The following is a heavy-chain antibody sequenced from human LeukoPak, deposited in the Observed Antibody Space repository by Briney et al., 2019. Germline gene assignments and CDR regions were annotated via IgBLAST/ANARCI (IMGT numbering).Heavy chain of an antibody. J-gene: IGHJ4*02. D-gene: IGHD4-11*01. CDR1: GYSISSGYY. Sequence: SETLSLTCTVSGYSISSGYYWGWIRQPPGKGLEWIRSIYHSGSTYYNPSLKSRVTISVDTSKNQFSLKLSSVTAADTAVYYCARAKYSNCFDYWGQGTLVTVSS. CDR2: IYHSGST. V-gene: IGHV4-38-2*02. CDR3: ARAKYSNCFDY.